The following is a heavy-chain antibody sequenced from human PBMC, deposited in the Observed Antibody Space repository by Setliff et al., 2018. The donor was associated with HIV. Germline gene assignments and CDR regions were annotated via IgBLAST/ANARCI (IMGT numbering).Heavy chain of an antibody. V-gene: IGHV4-59*08. J-gene: IGHJ5*02. CDR1: GGSISSYY. CDR2: IYETGST. Sequence: SETLSLTCTVSGGSISSYYWSWIRQSPGKGLEWIGFIYETGSTYYNPSLKSRVSISIDTSKNQFSLDLNSVTAADTAVYYCARLHPIKVWFDPWGQGTLVTVSS. CDR3: ARLHPIKVWFDP.